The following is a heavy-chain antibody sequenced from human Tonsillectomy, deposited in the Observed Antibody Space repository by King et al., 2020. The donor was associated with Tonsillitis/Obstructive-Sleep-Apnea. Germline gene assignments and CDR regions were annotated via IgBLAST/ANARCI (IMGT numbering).Heavy chain of an antibody. CDR1: GGSFSGDY. CDR2: INHSGST. V-gene: IGHV4-34*01. J-gene: IGHJ6*02. CDR3: ARGWYYDFWSGPPPSYYYYGMDV. Sequence: VQLQQWGAGLLKPSETLSLTCVVYGGSFSGDYWSWIRQPPGKGLEWIGEINHSGSTNYNPSLKSRVTISVDTSKNQFSLKLSSVTAADTAVYYCARGWYYDFWSGPPPSYYYYGMDVWGQGTTVTVSS. D-gene: IGHD3-3*01.